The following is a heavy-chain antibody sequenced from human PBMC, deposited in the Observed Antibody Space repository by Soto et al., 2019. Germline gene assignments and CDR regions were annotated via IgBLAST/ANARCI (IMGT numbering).Heavy chain of an antibody. CDR3: ARRDSSGYYTWFDP. Sequence: SETLSLTCTVSGGSISSYYWSWIRQPPGKGLEWIGYIYYSGSTNYNPSLKSRVTISVDTSKNQFSLKLSSVTAADTAVYYCARRDSSGYYTWFDPWGQGTLVTVSS. CDR2: IYYSGST. D-gene: IGHD3-22*01. J-gene: IGHJ5*02. CDR1: GGSISSYY. V-gene: IGHV4-59*01.